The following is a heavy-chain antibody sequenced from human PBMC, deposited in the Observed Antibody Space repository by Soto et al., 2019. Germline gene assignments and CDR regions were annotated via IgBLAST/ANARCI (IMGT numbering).Heavy chain of an antibody. D-gene: IGHD3-22*01. CDR1: GGSVSSGSYY. Sequence: SETLSLTCTVSGGSVSSGSYYWSWIRQPPGKGLEWIGYIYYSGSTNYNPSLKSRVTISVDTSKNQFSLKLSSVTAADTAVYYCARDRDDSSGYYLGMRAPDAFDIWGQGTMVTVS. V-gene: IGHV4-61*01. CDR3: ARDRDDSSGYYLGMRAPDAFDI. J-gene: IGHJ3*02. CDR2: IYYSGST.